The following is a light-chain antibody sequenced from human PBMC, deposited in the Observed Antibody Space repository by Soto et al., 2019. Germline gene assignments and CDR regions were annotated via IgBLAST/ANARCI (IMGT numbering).Light chain of an antibody. Sequence: EIVLTQSPGTLSLSPGERATLSCRASQSVSTSYLAWYQQKPGQAPRLLIYGASIRATGIPDRFSGSGSGTDFTLTISRLEPEYFAVYYCQQYTSPLTFGGGTKVEIK. CDR1: QSVSTSY. CDR2: GAS. CDR3: QQYTSPLT. J-gene: IGKJ4*01. V-gene: IGKV3-20*01.